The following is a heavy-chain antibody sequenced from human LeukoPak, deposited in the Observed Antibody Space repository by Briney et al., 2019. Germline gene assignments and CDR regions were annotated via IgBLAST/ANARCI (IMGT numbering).Heavy chain of an antibody. CDR3: ARALYSSGWYHRSDYFDY. CDR2: IYTSGST. J-gene: IGHJ4*02. CDR1: GGSISSDF. D-gene: IGHD6-19*01. V-gene: IGHV4-4*07. Sequence: SETLSLTCTDSGGSISSDFWSWIRQPAGKGLEWIGRIYTSGSTNYNPSLKSRVTMSVDTSKNQFSLKLSSVTAADTAVYYCARALYSSGWYHRSDYFDYWGQGTLVTVSS.